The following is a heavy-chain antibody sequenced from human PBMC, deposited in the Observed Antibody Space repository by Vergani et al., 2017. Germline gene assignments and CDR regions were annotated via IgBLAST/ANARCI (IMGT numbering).Heavy chain of an antibody. V-gene: IGHV3-23*04. J-gene: IGHJ4*02. Sequence: RLVQSGGGLAHPGGSVRLSCAASGLPVSGFAFNTYAMIWVRQAPGKGLEWVSGISGSGVSAYYTDSVKGRFTISRDNSKNMLFLQMNNLRAEDTAIYYCAKQYFVSRNYLVDYWCQGTLVTVSS. D-gene: IGHD1-7*01. CDR1: GLPVSGFAFNTYA. CDR2: ISGSGVSA. CDR3: AKQYFVSRNYLVDY.